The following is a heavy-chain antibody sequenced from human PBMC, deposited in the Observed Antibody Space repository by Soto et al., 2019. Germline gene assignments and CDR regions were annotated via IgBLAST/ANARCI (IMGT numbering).Heavy chain of an antibody. CDR2: ISGSGGGT. D-gene: IGHD3-3*01. J-gene: IGHJ6*02. CDR3: AKGQAFWSGSFYGMDV. V-gene: IGHV3-23*01. CDR1: GFTFSSYA. Sequence: GGSLRLSCAASGFTFSSYAMSWVRQAPGKGLEWVSAISGSGGGTYYADSVKGRFTISRDNSKNTLYLQMNSLRAEDTAVYYCAKGQAFWSGSFYGMDVWGQGTTVTVSS.